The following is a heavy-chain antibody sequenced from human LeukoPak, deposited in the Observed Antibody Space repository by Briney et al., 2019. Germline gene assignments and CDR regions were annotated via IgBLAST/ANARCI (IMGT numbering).Heavy chain of an antibody. CDR1: GYTFTSYG. CDR3: ARGRMVRGVIITYYFDY. V-gene: IGHV1-18*01. Sequence: ASVKVSCKASGYTFTSYGISWVRQAPGQGLEWMGWTSAYNGNTNYAQKLQGRVTMTTDTSTSTAYMELRSLRSDDTAVYYCARGRMVRGVIITYYFDYRGQGTLVTVSS. CDR2: TSAYNGNT. D-gene: IGHD3-10*01. J-gene: IGHJ4*02.